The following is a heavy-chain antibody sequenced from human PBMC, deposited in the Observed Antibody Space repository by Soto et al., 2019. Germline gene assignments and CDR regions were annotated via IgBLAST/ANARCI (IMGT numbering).Heavy chain of an antibody. Sequence: QVQLVQSGAEVKKPGSSVKVSCKASGGTFSSYAISWVRQAPGQGLEWMGGIIPIFGTANYAQKFQGRVTITADESTSTAYMDLSSLRSEDTAVYYCARDEFVAAAVVSDYYYYGMDVWGQGTTVTVSS. J-gene: IGHJ6*02. CDR1: GGTFSSYA. V-gene: IGHV1-69*01. CDR3: ARDEFVAAAVVSDYYYYGMDV. CDR2: IIPIFGTA. D-gene: IGHD6-13*01.